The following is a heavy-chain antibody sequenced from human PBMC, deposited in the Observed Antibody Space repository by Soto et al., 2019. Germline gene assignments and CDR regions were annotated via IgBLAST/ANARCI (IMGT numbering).Heavy chain of an antibody. D-gene: IGHD3-16*02. Sequence: EVQLVESGGGLVQPGRSLRLSCTASGFTFGDYAMSWFRQAPGKGLEWVGFIRSKAYGGTTEYAASVKGRFTISRDDSKSIAYLQMNSLKTEDTAVYYCTKSRGKDYIWGSYRPVFDYWGQGTLVTVSS. CDR3: TKSRGKDYIWGSYRPVFDY. V-gene: IGHV3-49*03. J-gene: IGHJ4*02. CDR2: IRSKAYGGTT. CDR1: GFTFGDYA.